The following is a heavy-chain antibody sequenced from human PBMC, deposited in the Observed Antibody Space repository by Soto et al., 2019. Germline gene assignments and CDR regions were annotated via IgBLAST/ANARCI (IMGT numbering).Heavy chain of an antibody. J-gene: IGHJ4*02. CDR2: IYHSGST. CDR1: GGSISSSNW. Sequence: SETLSLTCAVSGGSISSSNWWSWVRQPPGKGLEWIGEIYHSGSTNYNPSLKSRVTISVDKSKNQFSLKLISVTAADTAVYYCARVSSRGYSGYDYFDYWGQGTLVTVSS. D-gene: IGHD5-12*01. CDR3: ARVSSRGYSGYDYFDY. V-gene: IGHV4-4*02.